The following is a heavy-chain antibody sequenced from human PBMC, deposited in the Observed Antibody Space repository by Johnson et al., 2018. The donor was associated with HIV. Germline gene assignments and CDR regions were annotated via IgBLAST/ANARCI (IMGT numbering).Heavy chain of an antibody. Sequence: QVQLVESGGDVVQPGTSLRLSCEASGLILSGYGLHWVRQAPGKGLEWVAVIWPDGSNKYYADSVKGRFTISRDNSKNTLYLQMNSLRAEDTAVYYCAKEGHYYDDYHAFDIWGQGTMVTVSS. CDR1: GLILSGYG. D-gene: IGHD3-16*01. V-gene: IGHV3-33*06. CDR2: IWPDGSNK. CDR3: AKEGHYYDDYHAFDI. J-gene: IGHJ3*02.